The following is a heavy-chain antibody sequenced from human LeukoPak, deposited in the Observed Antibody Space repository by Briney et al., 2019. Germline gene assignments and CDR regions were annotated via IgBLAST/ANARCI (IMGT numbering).Heavy chain of an antibody. D-gene: IGHD3-22*01. CDR2: INSDGSTT. CDR1: GFTFSNYW. V-gene: IGHV3-74*01. J-gene: IGHJ4*02. CDR3: ARDHGVITMMNGGDY. Sequence: GGSLRLSCAASGFTFSNYWMHWVRQAPGKGLVWVSRINSDGSTTTYADSVKGRFTISRDNAKNSLYLQMNSLRAEDTAVYYCARDHGVITMMNGGDYWGQGTLVTVSS.